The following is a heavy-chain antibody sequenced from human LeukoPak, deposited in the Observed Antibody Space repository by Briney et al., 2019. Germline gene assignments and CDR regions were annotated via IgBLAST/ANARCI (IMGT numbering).Heavy chain of an antibody. V-gene: IGHV4-4*09. D-gene: IGHD6-19*01. CDR1: GGSISSYY. J-gene: IGHJ5*02. CDR2: IYTSGST. CDR3: ARSTHSSGWEYNWFDP. Sequence: SETLSLTCTVSGGSISSYYWSWIRQPPGKELEWIGYIYTSGSTNYNPSLKSRVTIAVDTSKNQFSLKLSSVTAADAAVYYCARSTHSSGWEYNWFDPWGQGTLVTVSS.